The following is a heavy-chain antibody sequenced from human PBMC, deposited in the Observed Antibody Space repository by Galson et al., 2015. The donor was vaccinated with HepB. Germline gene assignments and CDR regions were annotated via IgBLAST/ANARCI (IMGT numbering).Heavy chain of an antibody. V-gene: IGHV3-48*01. Sequence: SLRLSCAASGFTFNSFPMNWVRQAPGKGLEWVSYISDDSGSKIYYAESVKGRFTISRDNAENSLYLQMNSLRAEDTAVYYCAWAGYRHSSGWGAWGQGTLVTVSS. D-gene: IGHD3-22*01. CDR3: AWAGYRHSSGWGA. CDR2: ISDDSGSKI. CDR1: GFTFNSFP. J-gene: IGHJ5*02.